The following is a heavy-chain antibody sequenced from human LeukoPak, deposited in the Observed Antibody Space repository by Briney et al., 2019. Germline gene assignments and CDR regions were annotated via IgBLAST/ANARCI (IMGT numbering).Heavy chain of an antibody. CDR2: IKSKTDGGTT. V-gene: IGHV3-15*01. CDR3: TTVPARGSFRTY. CDR1: GFTFSNAW. Sequence: GGSLRLSCAASGFTFSNAWMSWVRQAPGKGREWVGRIKSKTDGGTTDYAAPVKGRFTISRDDSKNTLYLQMNSLKTEDTAVYYCTTVPARGSFRTYWGQGTLVTVSS. J-gene: IGHJ4*02. D-gene: IGHD1-26*01.